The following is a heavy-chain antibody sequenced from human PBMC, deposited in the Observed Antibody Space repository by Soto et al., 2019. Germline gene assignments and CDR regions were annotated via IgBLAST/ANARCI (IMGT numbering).Heavy chain of an antibody. CDR2: IIPIFGTA. Sequence: QVQLVQSGAEVKKPGSSVKVSCKASGGTFSSYAISWVRQAHGQGLEWMGGIIPIFGTAKYAQKFQGRVTITADESTSTAYMELSSLRSEDTAVYYCARENSSSFVINGVFDPWGQGTLVTVSS. D-gene: IGHD6-6*01. J-gene: IGHJ5*02. CDR1: GGTFSSYA. V-gene: IGHV1-69*01. CDR3: ARENSSSFVINGVFDP.